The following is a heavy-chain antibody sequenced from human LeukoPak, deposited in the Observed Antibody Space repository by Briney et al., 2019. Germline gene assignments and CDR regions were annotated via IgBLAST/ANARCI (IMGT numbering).Heavy chain of an antibody. Sequence: SVKVSCKASGGTFSSYAISWVRQAPGQGLEWMGGIIPIFGTANYAQKFQGRVTITADESTSTAYMELSSLRSEDTAVYYCARDEDTGIVGARFWYFDYSGQGTLVTVSS. CDR2: IIPIFGTA. J-gene: IGHJ4*02. D-gene: IGHD1-26*01. CDR1: GGTFSSYA. V-gene: IGHV1-69*13. CDR3: ARDEDTGIVGARFWYFDY.